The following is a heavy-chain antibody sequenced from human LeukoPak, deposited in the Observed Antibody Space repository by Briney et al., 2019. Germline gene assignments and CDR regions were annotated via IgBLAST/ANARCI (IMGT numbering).Heavy chain of an antibody. Sequence: GGSLRLSCAASGFTFSSYALSWVRQAPGKGLEWVANIKQDGSEKYYVDSVKGRFTISRDNAKNSLYLQMNSLRAEDTAVYYCARVPRGYSYSYWGQGTLVTVSS. V-gene: IGHV3-7*01. CDR1: GFTFSSYA. CDR2: IKQDGSEK. CDR3: ARVPRGYSYSY. D-gene: IGHD5-18*01. J-gene: IGHJ4*02.